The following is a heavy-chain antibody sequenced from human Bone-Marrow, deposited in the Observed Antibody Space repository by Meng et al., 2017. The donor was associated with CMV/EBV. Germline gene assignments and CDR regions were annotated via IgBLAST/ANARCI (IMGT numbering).Heavy chain of an antibody. J-gene: IGHJ6*02. CDR1: GLTFSSYE. CDR3: ARALPYDFWSGYYLYYYYGMDV. Sequence: LSLTCAASGLTFSSYEMNWVRQAPGKGLEWVSYISSSGSTIYYADSVKGRFTISRDNAKNSLYLQMNSLRAEDTAVYYCARALPYDFWSGYYLYYYYGMDVWGQGTTVTVSS. D-gene: IGHD3-3*01. V-gene: IGHV3-48*03. CDR2: ISSSGSTI.